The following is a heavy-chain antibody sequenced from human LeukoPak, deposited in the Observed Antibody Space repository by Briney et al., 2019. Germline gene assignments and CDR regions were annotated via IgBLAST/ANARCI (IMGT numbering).Heavy chain of an antibody. J-gene: IGHJ4*02. CDR1: GFTFSSYA. CDR2: ISGSGANT. D-gene: IGHD2-15*01. V-gene: IGHV3-23*01. Sequence: GGSLRLSCAASGFTFSSYAMGWVRQAPGKGLEWVSAISGSGANTYYADSVKGRFTISRDNSKNTLYLQMNSLRADDTAVYNSAKGRALEVVAAFNYWGQGTVVTVSS. CDR3: AKGRALEVVAAFNY.